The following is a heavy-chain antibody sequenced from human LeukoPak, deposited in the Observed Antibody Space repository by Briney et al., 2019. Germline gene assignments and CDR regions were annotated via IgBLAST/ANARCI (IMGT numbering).Heavy chain of an antibody. V-gene: IGHV4-59*01. CDR1: GGSFSSYC. D-gene: IGHD3-9*01. J-gene: IGHJ3*02. CDR2: ISYSAST. CDR3: ARADILTGYPTPWYAFDI. Sequence: SETLSLTCTVSGGSFSSYCWSWIRQPPGKGLEWIGYISYSASTDYNPSLRSRVTISVDTSNKRFSLKLSSVTAADTAVYYCARADILTGYPTPWYAFDIWGQGTMVTVSS.